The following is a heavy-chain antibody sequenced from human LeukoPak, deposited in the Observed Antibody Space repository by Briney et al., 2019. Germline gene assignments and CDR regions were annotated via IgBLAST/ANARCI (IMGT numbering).Heavy chain of an antibody. CDR1: GGSFSSYY. CDR3: ARYDYSNYGTAFDY. V-gene: IGHV4-4*09. D-gene: IGHD4-11*01. CDR2: THTSGST. J-gene: IGHJ4*02. Sequence: SETLSLTCTVSGGSFSSYYWSWIRRPPGKGLEWIGYTHTSGSTHYNPSLKSRITISVDTSKNQFSLKLTSVTAADTAVYYCARYDYSNYGTAFDYWGQGTLVTVSS.